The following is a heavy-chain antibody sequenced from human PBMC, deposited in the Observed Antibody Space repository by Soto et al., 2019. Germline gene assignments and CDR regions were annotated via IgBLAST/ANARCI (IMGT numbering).Heavy chain of an antibody. CDR3: ARESAGSGKNNWFDP. CDR2: LHYSGET. J-gene: IGHJ5*02. Sequence: KPSETLSLTCTVSGASITSYYWSRVRQPPGKGLEWIGFLHYSGETKYNPSLKGRVTLSMDTSQNHLSLRLTSVTAADTAVYYCARESAGSGKNNWFDPWGQGTLVTVSS. CDR1: GASITSYY. D-gene: IGHD3-10*01. V-gene: IGHV4-59*01.